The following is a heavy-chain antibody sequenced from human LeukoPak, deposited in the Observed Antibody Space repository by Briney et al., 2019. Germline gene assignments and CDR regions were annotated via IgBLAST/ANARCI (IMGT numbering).Heavy chain of an antibody. V-gene: IGHV4-59*01. CDR3: ARELGDGYNLNWFDP. D-gene: IGHD5-24*01. CDR1: GCSISSYY. Sequence: PSETLSLTCTVSGCSISSYYWSWIRQPPGKGLEWIGYIYYSGSTNYNPSLKSRVTISVDTSKNQFSLKLSSVTAADTAVYYCARELGDGYNLNWFDPWGQGTLVTVSS. CDR2: IYYSGST. J-gene: IGHJ5*02.